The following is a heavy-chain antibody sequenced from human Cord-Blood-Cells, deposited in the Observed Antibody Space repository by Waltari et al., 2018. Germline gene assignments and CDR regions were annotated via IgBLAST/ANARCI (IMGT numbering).Heavy chain of an antibody. CDR3: ARGSSGSYYAFDI. J-gene: IGHJ3*02. Sequence: QVQLQESGPGLVKPSETLSLTCTVSGGSIRRHYCSWIRQPPGKGREWIGYIYYSGSTNYNPSLKSRVTISVDTSKNQFSLKLSSVTAADTAVYYCARGSSGSYYAFDIWGQGTMVTVSS. V-gene: IGHV4-59*11. D-gene: IGHD1-26*01. CDR2: IYYSGST. CDR1: GGSIRRHY.